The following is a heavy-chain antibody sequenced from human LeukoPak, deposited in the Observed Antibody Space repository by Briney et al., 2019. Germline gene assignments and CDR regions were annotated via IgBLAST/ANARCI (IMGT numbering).Heavy chain of an antibody. Sequence: PSETLSLTCTVSGASISQYYWSWIRQPAGKGLEWIGRVYPNGNTNYSPSLQSRLSLFAETSNNKISLKLSSVTAADTAVYYCARGAPKYNWNHDGTSGSYYYWGQGTLVTVSS. D-gene: IGHD3-10*01. CDR2: VYPNGNT. V-gene: IGHV4-4*07. CDR1: GASISQYY. J-gene: IGHJ4*02. CDR3: ARGAPKYNWNHDGTSGSYYY.